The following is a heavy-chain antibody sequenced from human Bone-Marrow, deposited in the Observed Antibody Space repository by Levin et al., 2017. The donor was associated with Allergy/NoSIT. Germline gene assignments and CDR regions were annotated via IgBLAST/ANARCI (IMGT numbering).Heavy chain of an antibody. CDR2: IYYSGST. Sequence: SQTLSLTCTVSGGSIRSSSYYWGWIRQPPGKGLEWIGSIYYSGSTYYNPSLKSRVTISVDTSKNQFSLKLSSVTAADTAVYYCARHEKWRDTAMVQYFDYWGQGTLVTVSS. J-gene: IGHJ4*02. D-gene: IGHD5-18*01. CDR3: ARHEKWRDTAMVQYFDY. V-gene: IGHV4-39*01. CDR1: GGSIRSSSYY.